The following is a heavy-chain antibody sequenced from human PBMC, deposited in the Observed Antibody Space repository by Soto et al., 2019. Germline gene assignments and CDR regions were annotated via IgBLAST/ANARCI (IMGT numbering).Heavy chain of an antibody. CDR2: IYYSGST. J-gene: IGHJ2*01. Sequence: QVQLQESGPGLVKPSQTLSLTCTVSGGSISSGGNYWSWIRQHPGKGLEWMGYIYYSGSTYYNPSLTSRVTISEDTSKNQFSVKLSSVTAADTAVYYCARDPSVANYWYFDLWGRGTLVTVSS. D-gene: IGHD2-15*01. V-gene: IGHV4-31*03. CDR1: GGSISSGGNY. CDR3: ARDPSVANYWYFDL.